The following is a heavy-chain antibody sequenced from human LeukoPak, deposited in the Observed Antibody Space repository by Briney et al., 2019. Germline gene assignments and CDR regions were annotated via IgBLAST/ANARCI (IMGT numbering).Heavy chain of an antibody. Sequence: PGGSLRLSCAASGFIFIVYYMTWIRQAPGKGLEWLSYISGSGSDTNYADSVKGRFTTSRDNAKNSLYLQMDSLRAEDTAVYYCARVGLIAAAGTPDYWGQGTLVTVSS. CDR1: GFIFIVYY. D-gene: IGHD6-13*01. V-gene: IGHV3-11*06. CDR3: ARVGLIAAAGTPDY. J-gene: IGHJ4*02. CDR2: ISGSGSDT.